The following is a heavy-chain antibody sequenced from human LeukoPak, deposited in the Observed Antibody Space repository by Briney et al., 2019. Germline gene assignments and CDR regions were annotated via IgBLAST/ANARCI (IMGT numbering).Heavy chain of an antibody. D-gene: IGHD5-12*01. Sequence: GASVKVSCKVSGYTLTELSMHWVRQAPGKGLEWMGGFDPEVGETIYAQKCQGRVTMTEHTSTDTAYMELSSLRSEDTAVYYCATDSGYDLFDYWGQGTLVTVSS. CDR1: GYTLTELS. V-gene: IGHV1-24*01. CDR2: FDPEVGET. J-gene: IGHJ4*02. CDR3: ATDSGYDLFDY.